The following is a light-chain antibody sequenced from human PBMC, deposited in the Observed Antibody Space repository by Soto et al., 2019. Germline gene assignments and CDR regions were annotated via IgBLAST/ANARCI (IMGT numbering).Light chain of an antibody. CDR3: QQCNDLLT. J-gene: IGKJ4*01. CDR1: QDIRNY. CDR2: DAS. Sequence: DIQMTQSPSSLSASVGDRVTITCQASQDIRNYLNWYQQKPGKAPKLLIYDASNLETGVPSRFSGSGSGSNFTFTISSLQPEDIATYYCQQCNDLLTFRGGTRIEIK. V-gene: IGKV1-33*01.